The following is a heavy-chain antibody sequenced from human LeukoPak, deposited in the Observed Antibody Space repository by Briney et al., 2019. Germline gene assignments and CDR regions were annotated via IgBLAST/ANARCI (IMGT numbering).Heavy chain of an antibody. V-gene: IGHV3-74*01. J-gene: IGHJ5*02. CDR1: GFTFDDYA. Sequence: SGGSLRLSCAASGFTFDDYAMHWVRQAPGKGLVWVSRINSDGSSTSYADSVKGRFTISRDNAKNTLYLQMNSLRAEDTAVYYCARSRMYYDFWSGYSGPSNWFDPWGQGTLVTVSS. CDR2: INSDGSST. CDR3: ARSRMYYDFWSGYSGPSNWFDP. D-gene: IGHD3-3*01.